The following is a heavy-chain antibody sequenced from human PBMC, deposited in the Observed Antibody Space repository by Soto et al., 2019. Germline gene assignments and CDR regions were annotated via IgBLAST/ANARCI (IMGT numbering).Heavy chain of an antibody. CDR1: GGSISSSSYY. CDR2: IYYSGST. CDR3: ASLRYCSGGSCYSRFSGAFDI. V-gene: IGHV4-39*01. Sequence: SETLSLTCTVSGGSISSSSYYWGWIRQPPGKGLEWIGSIYYSGSTYYNPSLKSRATISVDTSKNQFSLKLSSVTAADTAVYYCASLRYCSGGSCYSRFSGAFDIWGQGTMVTVSS. D-gene: IGHD2-15*01. J-gene: IGHJ3*02.